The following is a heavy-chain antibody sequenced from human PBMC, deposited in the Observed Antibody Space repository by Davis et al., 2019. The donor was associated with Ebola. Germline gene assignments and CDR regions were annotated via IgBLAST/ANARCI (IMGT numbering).Heavy chain of an antibody. J-gene: IGHJ3*02. Sequence: PSETLSLTCTVSGGSISSDSYYWGWIRQPPGKGLEWIGSIYNSGNTYYNPSLKSRVTISVDTSKNQFSLKLSSVTAADTAVYYCARLKGVTMIGRVSAFDIWGHGTMVTVSS. CDR1: GGSISSDSYY. D-gene: IGHD3-10*02. V-gene: IGHV4-39*01. CDR2: IYNSGNT. CDR3: ARLKGVTMIGRVSAFDI.